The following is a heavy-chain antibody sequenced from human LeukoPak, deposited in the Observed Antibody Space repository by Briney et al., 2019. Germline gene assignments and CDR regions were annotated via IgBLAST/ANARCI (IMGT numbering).Heavy chain of an antibody. V-gene: IGHV3-23*01. D-gene: IGHD7-27*01. J-gene: IGHJ4*02. CDR2: ISGSGSGGST. CDR3: AKDGNWARFED. CDR1: GFTFSSSA. Sequence: PGGSLRLSCAASGFTFSSSAMSWVRQAPGKGLEWVSSISGSGSGGSTYYADSVKGRFTISRDNSKNTLYLQMNSLRAEDTAVYYCAKDGNWARFEDWGQGTLVTVSS.